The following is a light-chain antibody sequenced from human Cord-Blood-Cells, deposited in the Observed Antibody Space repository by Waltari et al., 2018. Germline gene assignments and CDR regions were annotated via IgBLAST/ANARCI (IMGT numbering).Light chain of an antibody. CDR3: QQFNSYPLT. V-gene: IGKV1-13*02. J-gene: IGKJ3*01. Sequence: AIQLTQSPSSLSAFVGVRVTITCRASQGISSALAWYQQKPGKAPKLLIYDASSLESGVPERFSGSGSGTDFTLTISSLQPEDFATYYCQQFNSYPLTFGPGTKVDIK. CDR2: DAS. CDR1: QGISSA.